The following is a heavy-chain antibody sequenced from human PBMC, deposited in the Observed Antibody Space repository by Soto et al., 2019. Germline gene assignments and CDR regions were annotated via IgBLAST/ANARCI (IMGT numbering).Heavy chain of an antibody. J-gene: IGHJ6*02. CDR2: ISYDGSNK. D-gene: IGHD2-2*01. V-gene: IGHV3-30-3*01. CDR3: ARVLQLPPLTYCSSTSCYWPHYYYYYSSGMDV. Sequence: PGGSLRLSCAASGFTFSSYAMHWVRQAPGKGLEWVSGISYDGSNKYYADSVKGRFTISRDNSKNTLYLQMNSLRAEDTAVYYCARVLQLPPLTYCSSTSCYWPHYYYYYSSGMDVWGQGTTVTVSS. CDR1: GFTFSSYA.